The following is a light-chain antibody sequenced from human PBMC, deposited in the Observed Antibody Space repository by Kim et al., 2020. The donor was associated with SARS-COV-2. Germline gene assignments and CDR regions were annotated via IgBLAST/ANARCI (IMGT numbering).Light chain of an antibody. Sequence: IQMTQSPSSLAASVGDRVTNACRASQSIGTRLNWYQQRPGKAPKLLIYAASSLQSGVPSRFSGTGSGTDFTLTINSLQPEDFATYYCQQSYSTPWLTFGGGTKLEI. CDR3: QQSYSTPWLT. J-gene: IGKJ4*01. V-gene: IGKV1-39*01. CDR1: QSIGTR. CDR2: AAS.